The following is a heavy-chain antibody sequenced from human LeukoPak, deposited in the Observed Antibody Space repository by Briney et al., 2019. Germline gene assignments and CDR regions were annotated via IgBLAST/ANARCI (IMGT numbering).Heavy chain of an antibody. J-gene: IGHJ4*02. CDR3: ARRGSREFWLGVAPPAVDS. CDR1: GDSISSSYYY. V-gene: IGHV4-39*01. Sequence: PSETLSLTCTVSGDSISSSYYYWEWIRQPPGKGLEWIGRIYYSGRTYYSPSLESRVTMSVDTSKNQFYLRLTSVAAADTAVYYCARRGSREFWLGVAPPAVDSWGQGILVTVSS. CDR2: IYYSGRT. D-gene: IGHD2-2*01.